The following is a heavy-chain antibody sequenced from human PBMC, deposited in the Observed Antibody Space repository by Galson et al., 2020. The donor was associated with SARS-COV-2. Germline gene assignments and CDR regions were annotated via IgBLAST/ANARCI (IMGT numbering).Heavy chain of an antibody. CDR3: AKDKGYYDRDAWYFDL. V-gene: IGHV3-23*01. CDR2: ISGSGGST. D-gene: IGHD3-22*01. CDR1: GFTFSSYA. J-gene: IGHJ2*01. Sequence: GGSLRLSCAASGFTFSSYAMSWVRQAPGKGLEWVSAISGSGGSTYYADSVKGRFTISRDNSKNTLYLQMNSLRAEDTAVYYCAKDKGYYDRDAWYFDLWGRGTLVTVSS.